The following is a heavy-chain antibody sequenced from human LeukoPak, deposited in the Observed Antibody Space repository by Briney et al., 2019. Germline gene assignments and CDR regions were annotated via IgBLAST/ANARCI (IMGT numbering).Heavy chain of an antibody. J-gene: IGHJ4*02. D-gene: IGHD6-13*01. Sequence: SETLSLTCAVYGGSFSGYYWSWIRQPPGKGLEWIGEINHSGSTNYNPSLKSRVTISVDTSKNQFSLKLSSVTAADTAVYYCARLLDSSSWYPHFDYWGQGTLVTVSS. CDR3: ARLLDSSSWYPHFDY. CDR1: GGSFSGYY. CDR2: INHSGST. V-gene: IGHV4-34*01.